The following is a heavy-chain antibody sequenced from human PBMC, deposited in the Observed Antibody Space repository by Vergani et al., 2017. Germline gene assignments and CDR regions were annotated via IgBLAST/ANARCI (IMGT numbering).Heavy chain of an antibody. V-gene: IGHV3-7*01. D-gene: IGHD3-22*01. CDR2: RKQDGSEK. CDR3: ARDLFYYDSSGYYSGFFDY. J-gene: IGHJ4*02. Sequence: EVHLVESGGDLVQPGGSLRLSCAASGFTFSDYWMSWLRQTPGKGLEWVAYRKQDGSEKYYVDSVQGRFTISRDNAKDSLYLQMNSLRAEDTAVYYCARDLFYYDSSGYYSGFFDYWGQGTLVTVSS. CDR1: GFTFSDYW.